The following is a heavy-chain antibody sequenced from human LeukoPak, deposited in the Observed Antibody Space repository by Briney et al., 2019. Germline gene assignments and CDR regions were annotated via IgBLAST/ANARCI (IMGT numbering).Heavy chain of an antibody. J-gene: IGHJ4*02. D-gene: IGHD6-19*01. CDR2: IIPIFGTA. CDR3: ARWPTDSSGDPDDY. V-gene: IGHV1-69*01. CDR1: GGTFSSYA. Sequence: ASVKVSCKASGGTFSSYAISWVRQAPGQGLEWMGGIIPIFGTANYAQKFQGRVTITADESTNTAYMELSSLRSEDTAVYYCARWPTDSSGDPDDYWGQGTLVTVSS.